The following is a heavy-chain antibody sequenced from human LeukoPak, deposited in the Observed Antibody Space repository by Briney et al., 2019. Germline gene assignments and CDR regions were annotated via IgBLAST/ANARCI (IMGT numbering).Heavy chain of an antibody. V-gene: IGHV4-34*01. CDR1: GGSFSGYY. CDR2: INHSGST. J-gene: IGHJ4*02. D-gene: IGHD2-2*01. Sequence: SETLSLTCAVYGGSFSGYYWSWIRQPPGKGLEWIGEINHSGSTNYNPSLKSRVTISVDTSKNQFSLKLSSVTAADTAVYYCARASPGYCSSTSCYRRPFDYWGQGTLVTVSS. CDR3: ARASPGYCSSTSCYRRPFDY.